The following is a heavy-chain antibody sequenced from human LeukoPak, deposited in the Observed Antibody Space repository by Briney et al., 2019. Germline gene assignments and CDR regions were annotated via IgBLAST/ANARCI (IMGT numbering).Heavy chain of an antibody. J-gene: IGHJ5*02. CDR1: TYSISSGYY. CDR3: AREGISPQWYDP. V-gene: IGHV4-38-2*02. D-gene: IGHD3-10*01. CDR2: IYHSGNT. Sequence: SETLSLTCTVSTYSISSGYYWGWIRQPPGKGLEWIGNIYHSGNTYYNPSLKSRVTISVDTSKKQFSLKLRTATAADTAVYYCAREGISPQWYDPWGQGTLVTVSS.